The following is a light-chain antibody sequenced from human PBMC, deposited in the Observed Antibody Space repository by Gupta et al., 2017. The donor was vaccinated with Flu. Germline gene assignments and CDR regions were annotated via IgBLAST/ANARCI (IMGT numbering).Light chain of an antibody. V-gene: IGKV3-20*01. J-gene: IGKJ2*03. Sequence: EVVLTQSPDTLSVSPGERVTLFCRTSESVSTSHLSWYQHKPGQAPRLLIYGASSRATGIPDRFSGSGSETDFTLTISSLEPEDSAVYYCQQYGNSPPSFGEGTKVEI. CDR2: GAS. CDR1: ESVSTSH. CDR3: QQYGNSPPS.